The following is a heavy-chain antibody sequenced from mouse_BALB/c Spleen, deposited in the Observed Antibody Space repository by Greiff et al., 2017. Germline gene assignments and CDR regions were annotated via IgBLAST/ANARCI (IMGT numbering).Heavy chain of an antibody. Sequence: EVKVVESGGGLVQPGGSRKLSCAASGFTFSSFGMHWVRQAPEKGLEWVAYISSGSSTIYYADTVKGRFTISRDNPKNTLFLQMTSLRSEDTAMYYCARGGGSSSFAYWGQGTLVTVSA. CDR1: GFTFSSFG. V-gene: IGHV5-17*02. CDR2: ISSGSSTI. J-gene: IGHJ3*01. D-gene: IGHD1-1*01. CDR3: ARGGGSSSFAY.